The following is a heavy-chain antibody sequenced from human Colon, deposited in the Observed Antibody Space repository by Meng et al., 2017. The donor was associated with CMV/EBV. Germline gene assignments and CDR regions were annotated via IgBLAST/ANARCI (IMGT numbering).Heavy chain of an antibody. CDR2: VNTVRCCM. CDR1: GFDINCFG. J-gene: IGHJ4*02. D-gene: IGHD1-26*01. CDR3: AARSGFDY. V-gene: IGHV3-21*06. Sequence: RDWCCANGFDINCFGVAWFRQAVGRGLEWDGAVNTVRCCMCVAHSVTGHIINSRDNAKNSLLLQVNNLSTDDTAVYYCAARSGFDYWGQGTLVTVSS.